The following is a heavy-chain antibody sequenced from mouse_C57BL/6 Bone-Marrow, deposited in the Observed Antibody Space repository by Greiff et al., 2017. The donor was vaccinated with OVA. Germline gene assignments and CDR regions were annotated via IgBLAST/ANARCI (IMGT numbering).Heavy chain of an antibody. CDR3: ARVGDPDYFDY. CDR2: IDPSDSET. CDR1: GYTFTSYW. Sequence: QVQLQQPGAELVRPGSSVKLSCKASGYTFTSYWMHWVKQRPIQGLEWIGNIDPSDSETHYNQKFKDKATLTVDKSSSTAYMQLSSLTSEDSAVYYGARVGDPDYFDYWGQGTTLTVSS. V-gene: IGHV1-52*01. J-gene: IGHJ2*01.